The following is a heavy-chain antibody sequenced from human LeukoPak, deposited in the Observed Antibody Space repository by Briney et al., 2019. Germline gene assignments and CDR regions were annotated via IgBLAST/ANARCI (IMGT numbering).Heavy chain of an antibody. D-gene: IGHD2-8*02. CDR1: GFTFSNYA. CDR3: ALDCCTGSRFDH. Sequence: GGSLRLSCAASGFTFSNYAMSWVRQAPGKGLEWVSSISSSSSYIYYADSVKGRFTISRDNSKNILYLQMNSLRVEDTALYYCALDCCTGSRFDHWGQGTLVTVPS. J-gene: IGHJ4*02. V-gene: IGHV3-21*04. CDR2: ISSSSSYI.